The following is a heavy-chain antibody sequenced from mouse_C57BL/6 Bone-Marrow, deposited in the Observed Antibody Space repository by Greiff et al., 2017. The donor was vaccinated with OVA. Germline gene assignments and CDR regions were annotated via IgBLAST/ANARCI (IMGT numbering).Heavy chain of an antibody. J-gene: IGHJ2*01. CDR2: IYPGDGDT. D-gene: IGHD3-1*01. V-gene: IGHV1-82*01. CDR3: ARRANFSFDY. CDR1: GYAFSSSW. Sequence: VQLQQSGPELVKPGASVKISCKASGYAFSSSWMNWVKQRPGKGLEWIGRIYPGDGDTNYNGKFKGKATLTADKASSTAYMQLSSLTSEDSAVYFCARRANFSFDYWGQGTTLTVSS.